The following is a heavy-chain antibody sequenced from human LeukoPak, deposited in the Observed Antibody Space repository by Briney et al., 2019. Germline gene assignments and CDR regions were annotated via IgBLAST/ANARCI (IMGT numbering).Heavy chain of an antibody. D-gene: IGHD5-18*01. CDR3: ARASRGSAMVENDY. CDR1: GSTFTGYY. J-gene: IGHJ4*02. CDR2: INPNSGGT. Sequence: ASVKVSCKASGSTFTGYYMHWVRQAPGQGLEWKGWINPNSGGTNYAQRFQGRVTMTRDTSISTAYMELSRLRSDDTAVYYCARASRGSAMVENDYWGQGTLVTVSS. V-gene: IGHV1-2*02.